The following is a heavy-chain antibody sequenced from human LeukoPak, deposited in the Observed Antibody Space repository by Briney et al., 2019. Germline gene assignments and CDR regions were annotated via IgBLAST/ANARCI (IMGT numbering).Heavy chain of an antibody. Sequence: SETLSLTRAVYGGSFSGYYWSWIRQPPGKGLEWIGEINHSGSTNYNPSLKSRVTISVDTSKNQFSLKLSSVTAADTAVYYCARGPSYHDFWQEFDYWGQGTLVTVSS. CDR2: INHSGST. D-gene: IGHD3-3*01. CDR1: GGSFSGYY. V-gene: IGHV4-34*01. CDR3: ARGPSYHDFWQEFDY. J-gene: IGHJ4*02.